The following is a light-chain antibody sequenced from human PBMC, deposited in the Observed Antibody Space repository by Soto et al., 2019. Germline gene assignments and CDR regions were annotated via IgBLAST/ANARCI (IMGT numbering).Light chain of an antibody. CDR2: GNT. CDR3: QSYDSTLSASYV. CDR1: SSNIGAGYD. V-gene: IGLV1-40*01. J-gene: IGLJ1*01. Sequence: QSVLTQPASLSGAPGQRVTISCTGSSSNIGAGYDVHWYQQRPGTAPKLLIFGNTNRPSGVPDRFSGSKSGTSASLAITGLQAEDEGDYYCQSYDSTLSASYVFGTGTKVTVL.